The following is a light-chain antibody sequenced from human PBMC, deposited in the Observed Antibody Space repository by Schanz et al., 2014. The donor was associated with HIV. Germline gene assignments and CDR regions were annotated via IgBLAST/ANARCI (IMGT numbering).Light chain of an antibody. CDR1: NSDINFYYY. CDR3: SSYAGRYNYFV. J-gene: IGLJ1*01. V-gene: IGLV2-14*03. Sequence: QSALTQPASVSGSPGQSITISCTGPNSDINFYYYVSWFQQHPGKAPQLMIYDGSRRPSGVSNRFSGSKSGNTASLTVSGLQAEDEADYYCSSYAGRYNYFVFGTGTKLTVL. CDR2: DGS.